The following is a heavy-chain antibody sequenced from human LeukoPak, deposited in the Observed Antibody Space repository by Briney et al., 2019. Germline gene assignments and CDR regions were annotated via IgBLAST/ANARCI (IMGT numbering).Heavy chain of an antibody. D-gene: IGHD6-13*01. CDR3: ARGPGGGSSWYDY. Sequence: GGSLRLSCAASGFTFSSYSMNWVRQAPGKGLEWVSSISSTSGYIYYADSVRGRFTISRDNSKNTLNLEMNSLRAEDTAVYYCARGPGGGSSWYDYWGQGTLVSVSS. CDR1: GFTFSSYS. CDR2: ISSTSGYI. V-gene: IGHV3-21*01. J-gene: IGHJ4*02.